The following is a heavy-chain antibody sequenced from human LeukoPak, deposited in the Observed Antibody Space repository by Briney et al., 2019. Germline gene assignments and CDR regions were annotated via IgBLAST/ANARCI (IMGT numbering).Heavy chain of an antibody. CDR3: AREIRLRPLYYYYYMDV. CDR1: GGSISSYY. D-gene: IGHD4-17*01. CDR2: IYYSGST. Sequence: PSETLSLTCTVSGGSISSYYWSWIRQPPGKGLEWIGYIYYSGSTNYNPSLKSRVTISVDTSKNQFSLKLSSVTAADTAVYYCAREIRLRPLYYYYYMDVWGKGTTVTISS. J-gene: IGHJ6*03. V-gene: IGHV4-59*12.